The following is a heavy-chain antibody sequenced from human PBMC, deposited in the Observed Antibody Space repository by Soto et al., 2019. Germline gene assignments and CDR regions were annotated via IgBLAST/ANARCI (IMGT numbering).Heavy chain of an antibody. CDR2: INHSGST. Sequence: QVQLQQWGAGLLKPSETLSLTCAVYGGSFSGYYWSWIRQPPGKGLGWIGEINHSGSTNYNPSLKSRVTISVETSKNQFSLKLSSVTAADTAVYYCARTYYYGSGSYSYARFDYWGQGTLVTVSS. CDR1: GGSFSGYY. V-gene: IGHV4-34*01. CDR3: ARTYYYGSGSYSYARFDY. D-gene: IGHD3-10*01. J-gene: IGHJ4*02.